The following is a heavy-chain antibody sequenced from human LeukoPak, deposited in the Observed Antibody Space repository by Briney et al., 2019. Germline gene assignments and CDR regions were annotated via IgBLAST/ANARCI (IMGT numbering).Heavy chain of an antibody. CDR2: ISSSSSYI. CDR3: ARARVLRYFVGPAEPNWFDP. D-gene: IGHD3-9*01. Sequence: GGSLRLSCAASGFTFSSYSMNWVRQAPGKGLEWVSSISSSSSYIYYADSVKGRFTISRDNAKNSLYLQMNSLRAEDTAVYYCARARVLRYFVGPAEPNWFDPWGQGTLVTVSS. J-gene: IGHJ5*02. CDR1: GFTFSSYS. V-gene: IGHV3-21*04.